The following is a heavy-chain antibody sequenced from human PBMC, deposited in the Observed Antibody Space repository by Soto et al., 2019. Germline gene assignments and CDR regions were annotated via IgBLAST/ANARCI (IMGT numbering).Heavy chain of an antibody. J-gene: IGHJ4*02. CDR2: IYWDDDK. CDR3: AHIDPEIVTVGGHGGFDY. Sequence: QITLKESGPTLVRPPQTLTLTCTFSGFSLTSGVGEGWIGQPPGNALEWHALIYWDDDKRYSPSLKNRLTITKDTSKNQVVLTMTNVGPVDTATYFCAHIDPEIVTVGGHGGFDYWGQGTLVTVSS. V-gene: IGHV2-5*02. D-gene: IGHD5-12*01. CDR1: GFSLTSGVG.